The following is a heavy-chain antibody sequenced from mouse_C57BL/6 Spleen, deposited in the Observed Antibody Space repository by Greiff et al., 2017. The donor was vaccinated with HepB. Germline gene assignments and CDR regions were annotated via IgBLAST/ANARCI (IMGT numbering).Heavy chain of an antibody. CDR3: AREYYYGSRPGY. V-gene: IGHV3-6*01. CDR1: GYSITSGYY. Sequence: VQLQQSGPGLVKPSQSLSLTCSVTGYSITSGYYWNWIRQFPGNKLEWIGYISYDGSNNYNPSLKNRISITSDTSKYQFFLKLNSVTTEDTATYYCAREYYYGSRPGYWGQGTTLTVSS. J-gene: IGHJ2*01. D-gene: IGHD1-1*01. CDR2: ISYDGSN.